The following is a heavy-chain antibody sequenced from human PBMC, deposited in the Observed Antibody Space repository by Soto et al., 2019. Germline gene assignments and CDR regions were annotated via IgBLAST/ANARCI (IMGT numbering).Heavy chain of an antibody. Sequence: QLQLQESGPGLVKPSETLSLTCTVSGGSISSSSYYWGWIRQPPGKGLEWIGSIYYSGSTYYNPSLKSRVTISVDTSNNQFSLKLSSVTAADTAVYYCARHPATTVTTSPLFDSWGQGTLVTVSS. CDR1: GGSISSSSYY. J-gene: IGHJ4*02. V-gene: IGHV4-39*01. D-gene: IGHD4-17*01. CDR3: ARHPATTVTTSPLFDS. CDR2: IYYSGST.